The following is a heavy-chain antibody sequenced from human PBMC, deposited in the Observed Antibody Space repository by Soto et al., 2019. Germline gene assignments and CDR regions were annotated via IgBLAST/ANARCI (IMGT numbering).Heavy chain of an antibody. CDR2: ISYDGSNK. D-gene: IGHD3-10*01. V-gene: IGHV3-30*18. J-gene: IGHJ5*02. CDR1: GFTFSSYG. Sequence: QVQLVESGGGVVQPGRSLRLSCAASGFTFSSYGMHWVRQAPGKGLEWVAVISYDGSNKYYADSVKGRFTISRDNSKNTLYLQMNSLRAEDTAVYYCAKEGLLWFGEPGSWFDPWGQGTLVTVSS. CDR3: AKEGLLWFGEPGSWFDP.